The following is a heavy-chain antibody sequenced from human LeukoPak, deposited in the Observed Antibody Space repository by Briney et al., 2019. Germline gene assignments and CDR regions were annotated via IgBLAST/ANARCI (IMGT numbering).Heavy chain of an antibody. Sequence: SETLSLTCTVSGGSISSYYWSWIRQPPGKGLEWIGYIYYSGSTNYNPSLKSRVTIPVDTSKNQFSLKLSSVTAADTAVYYCARANSGNWPYYYYYYMDVWGKGTTVTVSS. CDR3: ARANSGNWPYYYYYYMDV. CDR2: IYYSGST. D-gene: IGHD3-10*01. J-gene: IGHJ6*03. V-gene: IGHV4-59*01. CDR1: GGSISSYY.